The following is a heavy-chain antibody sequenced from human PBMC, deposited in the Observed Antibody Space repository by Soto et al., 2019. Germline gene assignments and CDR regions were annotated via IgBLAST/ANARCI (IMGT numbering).Heavy chain of an antibody. Sequence: EVQLLESGGGLVQPGGSLRLSCAASGFTFSSYAMSWVRQAPGKGLEWVSAISGSGGSTYYADSVKGRFTISTENSKNSLYLHMNSRGAGDTAVYYCAKLPHSSGWYLDAVDIWGQGTMVTVSS. CDR1: GFTFSSYA. J-gene: IGHJ3*02. CDR2: ISGSGGST. V-gene: IGHV3-23*01. CDR3: AKLPHSSGWYLDAVDI. D-gene: IGHD6-13*01.